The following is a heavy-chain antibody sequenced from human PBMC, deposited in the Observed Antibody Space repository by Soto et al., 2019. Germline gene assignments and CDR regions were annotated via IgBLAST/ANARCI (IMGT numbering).Heavy chain of an antibody. CDR3: AKSYGDYYYYYGMDV. Sequence: EVQLLEAVGGWVQPGGCLRLSCAASGFTFSSYAMSWVRQAPGKGLDWVSGISASGGTASYADSVKGRFTISRDSSKNTWDLQMNSLRAEDTALYYCAKSYGDYYYYYGMDVWGQGTAVTVSS. D-gene: IGHD4-17*01. CDR1: GFTFSSYA. CDR2: ISASGGTA. V-gene: IGHV3-23*01. J-gene: IGHJ6*02.